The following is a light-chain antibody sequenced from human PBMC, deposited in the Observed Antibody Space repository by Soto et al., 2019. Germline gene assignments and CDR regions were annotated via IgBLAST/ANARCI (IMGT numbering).Light chain of an antibody. CDR1: SSDVGLYDY. CDR2: AVS. CDR3: SSYTSDSSYV. V-gene: IGLV2-14*01. Sequence: QSVLTQPASVSWSPGHSITISCTGTSSDVGLYDYVSWYQQHPGKAPQLMIYAVSNRPSGVSNRFSASKSGNTASLFISGLQAEDEADYYCSSYTSDSSYVFGSGTKVTAL. J-gene: IGLJ1*01.